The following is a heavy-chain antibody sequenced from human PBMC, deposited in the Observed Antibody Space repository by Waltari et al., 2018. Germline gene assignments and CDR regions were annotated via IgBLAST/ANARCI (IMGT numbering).Heavy chain of an antibody. CDR3: ARDGSYCGGDCYEAAFDY. V-gene: IGHV4-4*07. Sequence: QVQLQESGPGRVKPSETLSLTCTVSGGSISSYYWSWIRQPAGKGLEWIGRIYTSGSTNYNPSLKSRVTMSVDTSKNQFSLKLSSVTAADTVVYYCARDGSYCGGDCYEAAFDYWGQGTLVTDSS. CDR2: IYTSGST. D-gene: IGHD2-21*01. CDR1: GGSISSYY. J-gene: IGHJ4*02.